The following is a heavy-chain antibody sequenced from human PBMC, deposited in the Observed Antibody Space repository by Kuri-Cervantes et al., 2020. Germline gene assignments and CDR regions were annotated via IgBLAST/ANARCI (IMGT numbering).Heavy chain of an antibody. V-gene: IGHV3-48*01. CDR2: ISSSSSTI. CDR3: AISLDYDFWSGTIGLSAFDI. CDR1: GFTFSSYS. J-gene: IGHJ3*02. D-gene: IGHD3-3*01. Sequence: ETLSLTCAASGFTFSSYSMNWVRQAPGKGLEWVSYISSSSSTIYYADSVKGRFTISRDNSKNTLYLQMNSLRAEDTAVYYCAISLDYDFWSGTIGLSAFDIWGQGTMVTVSS.